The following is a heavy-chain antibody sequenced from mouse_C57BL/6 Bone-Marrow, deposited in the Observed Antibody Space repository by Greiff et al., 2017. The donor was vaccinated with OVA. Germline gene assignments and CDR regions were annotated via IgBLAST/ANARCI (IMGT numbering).Heavy chain of an antibody. Sequence: VQLQQPGAELVKPGASVKLSCKASGYTFTSYWMHWVKQRPGQGLEWIGMIHPNSGSTNYNEKFKSKATLTVDKSSSTAYMQLSSLTSEDSAVYYCAREKIYYDYDVNAMDYWGQGTSATVSS. V-gene: IGHV1-64*01. CDR1: GYTFTSYW. D-gene: IGHD2-4*01. CDR3: AREKIYYDYDVNAMDY. J-gene: IGHJ4*01. CDR2: IHPNSGST.